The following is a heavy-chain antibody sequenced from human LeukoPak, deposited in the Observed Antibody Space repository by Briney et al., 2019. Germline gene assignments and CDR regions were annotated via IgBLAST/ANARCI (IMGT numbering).Heavy chain of an antibody. Sequence: ASVKVSCKASGYTFNAYYIHWVRQAPGQGLEWMGWINPNSGVTNYAQKFQGRVTMTRDTSISAAYMELSSLISDDTAVYYCARASGSDSSVKSSYYMGAWGKGSTVTVSS. D-gene: IGHD6-6*01. CDR3: ARASGSDSSVKSSYYMGA. CDR1: GYTFNAYY. CDR2: INPNSGVT. V-gene: IGHV1-2*02. J-gene: IGHJ6*03.